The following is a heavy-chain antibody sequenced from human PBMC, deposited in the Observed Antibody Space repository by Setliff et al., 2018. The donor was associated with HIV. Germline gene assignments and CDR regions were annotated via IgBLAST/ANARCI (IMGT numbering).Heavy chain of an antibody. Sequence: GSLRLSCAASGFTVDTGAMNWVRQAPGKGLEWVSTIGCWGTCTFYADSVKGRFAISGDPSTNTLYLQMNRLSAEDTAVYYCARDLDPFFAMEIWGQGTTVTVSS. CDR1: GFTVDTGA. CDR3: ARDLDPFFAMEI. CDR2: IGCWGTCT. J-gene: IGHJ6*02. V-gene: IGHV3-23*01.